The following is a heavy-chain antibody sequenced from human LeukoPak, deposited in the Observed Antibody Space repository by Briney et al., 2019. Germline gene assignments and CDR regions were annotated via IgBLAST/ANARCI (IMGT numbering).Heavy chain of an antibody. CDR2: IRFDGSYT. CDR1: GFTFSTSG. CDR3: ARDTSDSYYDSSGLFDY. Sequence: PGGSLRLSCAASGFTFSTSGMHWVRQAPGKGLEWVAFIRFDGSYTYQTDTVKGRFTISRDNAKNSLYLQMNSLRAEDTAVYYCARDTSDSYYDSSGLFDYWGQGTLVTVSS. J-gene: IGHJ4*02. V-gene: IGHV3-30*02. D-gene: IGHD3-22*01.